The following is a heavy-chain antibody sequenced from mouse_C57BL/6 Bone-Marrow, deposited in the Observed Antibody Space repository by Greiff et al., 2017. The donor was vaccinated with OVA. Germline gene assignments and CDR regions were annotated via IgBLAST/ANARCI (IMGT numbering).Heavy chain of an antibody. J-gene: IGHJ1*03. CDR2: IDPETGGT. V-gene: IGHV1-15*01. Sequence: VQLQQSGAELVRPGASVTLSCKASGYTFTDYAMHWVKQTPVHGLEWIGAIDPETGGTAYNQKFKGKAILTADKSSSTAYMELRSLTSEDSAVYYCTRGDYNGSSHWYFDVWGTGTTVTVSS. D-gene: IGHD1-1*01. CDR3: TRGDYNGSSHWYFDV. CDR1: GYTFTDYA.